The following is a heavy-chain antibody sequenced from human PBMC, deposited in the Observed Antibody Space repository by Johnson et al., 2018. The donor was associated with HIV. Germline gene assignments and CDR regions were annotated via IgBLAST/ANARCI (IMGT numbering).Heavy chain of an antibody. V-gene: IGHV3-9*01. J-gene: IGHJ3*02. Sequence: VLLVESGGGVVQPGRSLRLSCAASGFTFNDYAMHWVRQAPGKGLEWVSGISWNSGSIGYADSVKGRFTISRDNAKNSLYLQMNSLRAEDTALYYCAKDLEGFMVQGQPMGLHAFDIWGQGTMVTVSS. CDR2: ISWNSGSI. CDR3: AKDLEGFMVQGQPMGLHAFDI. CDR1: GFTFNDYA. D-gene: IGHD3-10*01.